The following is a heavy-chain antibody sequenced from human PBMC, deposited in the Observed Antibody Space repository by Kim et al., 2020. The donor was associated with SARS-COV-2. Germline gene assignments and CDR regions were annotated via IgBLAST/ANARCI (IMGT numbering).Heavy chain of an antibody. CDR1: GGSFSGYF. CDR3: ARIRHTTVVPAVMGYFDY. CDR2: IKHSGSS. V-gene: IGHV4-34*01. Sequence: SETLSLTCAVYGGSFSGYFRNWIRQPPGKGLEWIGNIKHSGSSNYNPSLKSRVTISVDTSKNQFSLKLSSVTAADKAVYYCARIRHTTVVPAVMGYFDY. J-gene: IGHJ4*03. D-gene: IGHD2-2*01.